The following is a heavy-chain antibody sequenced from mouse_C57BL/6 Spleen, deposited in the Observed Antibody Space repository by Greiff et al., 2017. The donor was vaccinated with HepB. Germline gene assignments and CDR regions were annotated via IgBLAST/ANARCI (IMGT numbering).Heavy chain of an antibody. V-gene: IGHV1-26*01. CDR1: GYTFTDYY. J-gene: IGHJ2*01. CDR2: INPNNGGT. CDR3: ASFPNYYGSSSCY. Sequence: EVQLQQSGPELVKPGASVKISCKASGYTFTDYYMNWVKQSHGKSLEWIGDINPNNGGTSYNQKFKGKATLTVDKSSSTAYMELRSLTSEDSAVYYCASFPNYYGSSSCYWGQGTTLTVSS. D-gene: IGHD1-1*01.